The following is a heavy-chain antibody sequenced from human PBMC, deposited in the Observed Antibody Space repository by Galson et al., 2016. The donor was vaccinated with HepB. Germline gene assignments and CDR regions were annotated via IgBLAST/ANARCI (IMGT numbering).Heavy chain of an antibody. D-gene: IGHD7-27*01. CDR2: NSTYTGNT. V-gene: IGHV1-18*01. CDR3: VRGGLGV. CDR1: GYTFINYG. J-gene: IGHJ6*02. Sequence: SVKVSCKASGYTFINYGISWVRQAPGQGLEWMGWNSTYTGNTKYAQKLQDRLTMTTDTPTSTAYMELRSLRYDDTAVYYCVRGGLGVWGQGTTVTVSS.